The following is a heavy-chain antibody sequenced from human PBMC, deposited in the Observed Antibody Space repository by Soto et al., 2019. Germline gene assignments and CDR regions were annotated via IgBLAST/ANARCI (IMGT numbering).Heavy chain of an antibody. J-gene: IGHJ6*01. Sequence: GGSLRLSCAASGFTFSSYAMHWVRQAPGKGLEWVAVISYDGSNKYYADSVKGRFTISRDNSKNTLYLQMNSLRAEDTAVYYCARDGGLRLEYSSSRYYYGMDVWGPGTTLTVCS. CDR2: ISYDGSNK. D-gene: IGHD6-6*01. V-gene: IGHV3-30-3*01. CDR1: GFTFSSYA. CDR3: ARDGGLRLEYSSSRYYYGMDV.